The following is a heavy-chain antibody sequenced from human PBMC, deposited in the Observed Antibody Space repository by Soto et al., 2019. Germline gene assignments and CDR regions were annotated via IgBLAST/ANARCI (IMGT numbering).Heavy chain of an antibody. J-gene: IGHJ5*02. CDR1: GGSISSSNW. V-gene: IGHV4-4*02. CDR3: ARCRVVVVPAAISNNWFDP. D-gene: IGHD2-2*01. Sequence: QVQLQESGPGLVKPSGTLSLTCAVSGGSISSSNWWSWVRQPPGKGLEWIGEIYHSGSTNYNPSLKSRVTISVDKSKNQCSLKLSSVTAADTAVYYCARCRVVVVPAAISNNWFDPWGQGTLVTVSS. CDR2: IYHSGST.